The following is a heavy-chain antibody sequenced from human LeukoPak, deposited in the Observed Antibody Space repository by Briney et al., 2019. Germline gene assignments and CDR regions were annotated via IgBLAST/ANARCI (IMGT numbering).Heavy chain of an antibody. CDR3: ARNNEPDYWYYMDV. Sequence: SVKVSCKTSRGTFSSYAISWVRQAPGQGLEWMGGIIPIFGTANYAQKFQGRVTITADESTSTAYMELSSLRSEDTAVYYCARNNEPDYWYYMDVWGKGTTVTVSS. V-gene: IGHV1-69*13. J-gene: IGHJ6*03. D-gene: IGHD1-14*01. CDR1: RGTFSSYA. CDR2: IIPIFGTA.